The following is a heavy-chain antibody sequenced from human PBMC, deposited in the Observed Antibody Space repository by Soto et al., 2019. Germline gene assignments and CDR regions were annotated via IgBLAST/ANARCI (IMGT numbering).Heavy chain of an antibody. CDR2: ISGSGGNT. CDR3: AKEDSISLGIDV. V-gene: IGHV3-23*01. D-gene: IGHD3-22*01. J-gene: IGHJ6*02. Sequence: EVQLLESGGGLVQPGGSLRLSCAPSGFTFSSYAMSWVRQAPGQGLEWVSSISGSGGNTYYTDSVKGRFAISRDNSRNTLFLQMSSLRAEDTAIYYCAKEDSISLGIDVWGQGTTVTVSS. CDR1: GFTFSSYA.